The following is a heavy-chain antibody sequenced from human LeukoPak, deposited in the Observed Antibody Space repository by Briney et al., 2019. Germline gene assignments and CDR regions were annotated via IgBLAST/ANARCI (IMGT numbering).Heavy chain of an antibody. J-gene: IGHJ4*02. D-gene: IGHD5-24*01. V-gene: IGHV3-23*01. CDR3: ARVTGGYNLVDY. CDR2: ISGSGGST. Sequence: PGGSLRLSCAASGLTFSSYAMSWVRQAPGKGLEWVSAISGSGGSTYYADSVKGRFTISRDNSMNTLYLQMNSLRAEDTGVYYCARVTGGYNLVDYWGQGTLVTVSS. CDR1: GLTFSSYA.